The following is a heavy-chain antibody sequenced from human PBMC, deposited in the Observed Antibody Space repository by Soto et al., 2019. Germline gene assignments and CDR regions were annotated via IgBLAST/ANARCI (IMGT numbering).Heavy chain of an antibody. CDR3: VRDNGDLAVVTYRSGQGFDP. V-gene: IGHV3-30*03. CDR2: ISYGGTYK. Sequence: GGSLRLSCVASGFNFSDHGMHWVRQAPGKGLEWVAGISYGGTYKHYGDSVKGRFAISRDNSMSTMSLQMNNLRLDDSALYYCVRDNGDLAVVTYRSGQGFDPWGRGTLVTVSS. J-gene: IGHJ5*02. D-gene: IGHD2-21*02. CDR1: GFNFSDHG.